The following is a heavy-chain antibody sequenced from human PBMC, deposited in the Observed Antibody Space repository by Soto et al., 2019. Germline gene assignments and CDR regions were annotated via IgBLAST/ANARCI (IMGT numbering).Heavy chain of an antibody. Sequence: QVQLVQSGAEVKKPGSSVKVSCKASGGTFSSYAISWVRQAPGQGLEWMGGIIPIFGTANYAQKFQGRVTITADESPSTAYMELSSLRSEDTAVYYFATHRPYYGSGSYYPQYWGQGTLVTVAS. CDR3: ATHRPYYGSGSYYPQY. V-gene: IGHV1-69*01. CDR1: GGTFSSYA. J-gene: IGHJ1*01. CDR2: IIPIFGTA. D-gene: IGHD3-10*01.